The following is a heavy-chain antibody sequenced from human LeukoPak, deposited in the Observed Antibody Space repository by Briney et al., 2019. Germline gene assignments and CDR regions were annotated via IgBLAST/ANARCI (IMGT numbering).Heavy chain of an antibody. CDR3: ARGGYCNGANCYPFVY. J-gene: IGHJ4*02. CDR1: GYTFNNYG. D-gene: IGHD2-15*01. Sequence: ASVKVSCKASGYTFNNYGISWVRQAPGQGLEWMAWISTYNGNTNYAQNLQGRVTVTTDTSTSTAYMELRSLRSDGTAVYYCARGGYCNGANCYPFVYWGQGTLVTVSS. V-gene: IGHV1-18*01. CDR2: ISTYNGNT.